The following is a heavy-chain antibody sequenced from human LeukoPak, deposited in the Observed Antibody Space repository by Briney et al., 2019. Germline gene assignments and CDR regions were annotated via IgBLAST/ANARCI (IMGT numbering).Heavy chain of an antibody. CDR1: GASISSYY. V-gene: IGHV4-4*07. Sequence: SETLSLTCTVSGASISSYYWSWIRQPAGKGLEWIGRIYTSGSTNYNPSLKSRVTMSVDTSKNQFSLKLSSVTAADTPVYYCATDPTTTEVVVPAAGNYMDVWGKGTTVTVS. J-gene: IGHJ6*03. CDR3: ATDPTTTEVVVPAAGNYMDV. CDR2: IYTSGST. D-gene: IGHD2-2*01.